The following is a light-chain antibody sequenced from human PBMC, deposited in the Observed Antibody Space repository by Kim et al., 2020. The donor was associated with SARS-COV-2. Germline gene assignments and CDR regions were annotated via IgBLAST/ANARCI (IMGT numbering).Light chain of an antibody. J-gene: IGKJ1*01. CDR1: QGINNY. CDR3: QQTSRAPRT. V-gene: IGKV1-27*01. CDR2: PAS. Sequence: SSVRYRVPITCRASQGINNYLAWYQQKPGKVPKLLIYPASTLQSGVPSRFGGSGSGTDFTLTINILQPEDVATYYCQQTSRAPRTFGQGTKVDIK.